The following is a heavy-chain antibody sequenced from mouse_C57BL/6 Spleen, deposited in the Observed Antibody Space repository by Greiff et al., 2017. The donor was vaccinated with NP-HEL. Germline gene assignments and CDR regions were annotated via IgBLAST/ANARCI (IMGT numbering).Heavy chain of an antibody. D-gene: IGHD1-1*01. Sequence: QVQLQQPGAELVKPGASVKLSCKASGYTFTSYWMHWVKQRPGHGLEWIGMIHPTSGSTNYNEKFKSKATLTVDKSSSTAYMQLSSLTSEDSAVFYCARDGSSVSLCYFDYWGQGTTLTVSS. CDR3: ARDGSSVSLCYFDY. J-gene: IGHJ2*01. CDR2: IHPTSGST. CDR1: GYTFTSYW. V-gene: IGHV1-64*01.